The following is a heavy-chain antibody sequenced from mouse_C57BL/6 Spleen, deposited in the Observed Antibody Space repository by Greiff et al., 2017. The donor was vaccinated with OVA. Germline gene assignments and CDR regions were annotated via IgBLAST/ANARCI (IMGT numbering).Heavy chain of an antibody. J-gene: IGHJ2*01. CDR3: ARQDSSGYVGY. CDR1: GFTFSSYG. V-gene: IGHV5-6*01. Sequence: VQLKESGGDLVKPGGSLKLSCAASGFTFSSYGMSWVRQTPDKRLEWVATISSGGSYTYYPDSVKGRFTISRDNAKNTLYLQMSSLKSEDTAMYYCARQDSSGYVGYWGQGTTLTVSS. CDR2: ISSGGSYT. D-gene: IGHD3-2*02.